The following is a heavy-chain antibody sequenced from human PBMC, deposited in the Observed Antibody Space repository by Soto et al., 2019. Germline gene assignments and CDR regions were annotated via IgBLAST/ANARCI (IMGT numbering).Heavy chain of an antibody. Sequence: GGSLRLSCAASGLSFSDYDMSWIRQAPGKGLEWLGYISASGTTISIADSVKGRFTISRDNAKNSLYLHMNSLRADDAAVYYSARPTWRGSPACFDYWGRGTLVTVSS. V-gene: IGHV3-11*01. CDR1: GLSFSDYD. J-gene: IGHJ4*02. D-gene: IGHD3-16*01. CDR2: ISASGTTI. CDR3: ARPTWRGSPACFDY.